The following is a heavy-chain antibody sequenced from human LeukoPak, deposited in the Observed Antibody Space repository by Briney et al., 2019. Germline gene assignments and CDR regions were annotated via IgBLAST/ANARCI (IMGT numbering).Heavy chain of an antibody. CDR3: ARFGDCSDGICFYYFHY. CDR2: INHSGST. V-gene: IGHV4-34*01. J-gene: IGHJ4*02. CDR1: GGSFSGYY. D-gene: IGHD2-15*01. Sequence: PSETLSLTCAVYGGSFSGYYWSWIRQPPGKGLEWIGEINHSGSTNYNPSLKSRVTISVDTSKNQFSLKLSSVTAADTAVYYCARFGDCSDGICFYYFHYWGQGTLVTVSS.